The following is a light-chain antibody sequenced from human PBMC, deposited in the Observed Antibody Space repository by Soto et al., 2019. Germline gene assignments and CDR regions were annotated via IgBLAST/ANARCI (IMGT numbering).Light chain of an antibody. CDR3: MQARQTPYT. CDR1: QSLLHSNGYNY. CDR2: LGS. J-gene: IGKJ4*01. V-gene: IGKV2-28*01. Sequence: DIVMTQSPLSLPVTPGEPASISCRSSQSLLHSNGYNYMDWYLRKPGQSPQLLIYLGSNRASGVPDRFSGSGSGTDFTLKISRVEAEDVGVYYCMQARQTPYTFGGGTKVDIK.